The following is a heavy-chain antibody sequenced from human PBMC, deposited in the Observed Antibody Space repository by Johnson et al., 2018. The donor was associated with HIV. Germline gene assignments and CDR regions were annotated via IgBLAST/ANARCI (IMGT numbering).Heavy chain of an antibody. Sequence: QVQLVESGGGLVQPGGSLRLSCAASGFTFSKYEMNWVRQAPGKGLEWVAVIWYDGSNKYYADSVKGRFTISRDNSKNTLYLQMGSLRVEDMAVYYCARLRGAFDIWGQGTMVTVSS. CDR2: IWYDGSNK. D-gene: IGHD3-10*01. J-gene: IGHJ3*02. V-gene: IGHV3-33*08. CDR3: ARLRGAFDI. CDR1: GFTFSKYE.